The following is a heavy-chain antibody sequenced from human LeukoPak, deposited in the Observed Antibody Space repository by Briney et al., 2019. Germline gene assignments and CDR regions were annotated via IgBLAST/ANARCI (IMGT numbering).Heavy chain of an antibody. V-gene: IGHV1-2*02. CDR2: INPNSGGT. D-gene: IGHD3-3*01. J-gene: IGHJ4*02. Sequence: ASVKVSCKASGYTFTGYYMHWVRQAPGQGLEWMGWINPNSGGTNYAQKFQGRVTMTRDTSISTAYMELSRLRSEDTAVYYCARAPYYDFWSGYPDCWGQGTLVTVSS. CDR3: ARAPYYDFWSGYPDC. CDR1: GYTFTGYY.